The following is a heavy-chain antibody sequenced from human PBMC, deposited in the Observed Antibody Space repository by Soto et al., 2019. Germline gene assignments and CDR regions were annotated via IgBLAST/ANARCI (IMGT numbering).Heavy chain of an antibody. CDR1: GFTFDDYA. V-gene: IGHV3-9*01. CDR3: ARVSLGYCSGGSCYVMDV. CDR2: INWNSGSI. Sequence: PGGSLRLSCAASGFTFDDYAMHWVRQVPGKGLEWVSGINWNSGSIGYGDSVKGRFAISRDNAKNSLHLQMNSLSAEDTAVYYCARVSLGYCSGGSCYVMDVWGQGTTVTVSS. J-gene: IGHJ6*02. D-gene: IGHD2-15*01.